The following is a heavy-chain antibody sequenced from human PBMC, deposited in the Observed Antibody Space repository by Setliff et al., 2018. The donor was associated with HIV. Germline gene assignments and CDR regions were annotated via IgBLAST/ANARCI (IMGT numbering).Heavy chain of an antibody. J-gene: IGHJ3*02. CDR1: DDSISSGLYY. Sequence: KPSETLSLTCNVSDDSISSGLYYWSWIRQPAGKGLEWIGHIYTSGSTQYSPSLRSRLTLSVDTSKNEFSLKLNSVTAADTAIYFCARGTTQLVPTATRAGFDIWGQGTLVTVSS. V-gene: IGHV4-61*09. CDR3: ARGTTQLVPTATRAGFDI. D-gene: IGHD2-15*01. CDR2: IYTSGST.